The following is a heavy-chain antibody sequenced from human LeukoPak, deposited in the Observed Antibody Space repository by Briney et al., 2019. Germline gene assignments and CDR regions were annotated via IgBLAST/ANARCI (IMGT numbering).Heavy chain of an antibody. CDR1: GYTFTGYY. CDR2: ITPHNGGS. J-gene: IGHJ4*02. V-gene: IGHV1-2*02. Sequence: ASVKVSCKASGYTFTGYYMHWVRQAPGQGLEWMGWITPHNGGSNYAQKFQGRVTMTRDTSISTAYMELSRLRSDDTAVYYCARGSIVGATFDYFDYWGQGTLVTVSS. D-gene: IGHD1-26*01. CDR3: ARGSIVGATFDYFDY.